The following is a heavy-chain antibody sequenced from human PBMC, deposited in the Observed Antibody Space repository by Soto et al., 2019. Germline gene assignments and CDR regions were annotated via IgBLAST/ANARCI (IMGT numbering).Heavy chain of an antibody. CDR3: AKDSSVYYLRPYFDY. V-gene: IGHV3-23*01. Sequence: PAGSLRLSCAASGFTFSSYAMSWVRQAPGKGLEWVSAISGSGGSTYYADSVKGRFTISRDNTKNTLYLQRTILRAENTAVYYCAKDSSVYYLRPYFDYWDQGTLVTVSS. D-gene: IGHD3-22*01. CDR2: ISGSGGST. J-gene: IGHJ4*02. CDR1: GFTFSSYA.